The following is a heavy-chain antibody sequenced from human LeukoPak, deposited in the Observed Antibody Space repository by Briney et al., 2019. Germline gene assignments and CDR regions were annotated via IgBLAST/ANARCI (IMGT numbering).Heavy chain of an antibody. J-gene: IGHJ3*02. CDR1: GDTFNSYA. D-gene: IGHD4-17*01. V-gene: IGHV1-69*04. CDR2: IIPILGIA. Sequence: GASVKVSCRASGDTFNSYAMSWVRQAPGQGLEWMGRIIPILGIANYAQTFQGRVTITADKSTSTAFMHLSSLRSEDTAVYYCASGDYGDSYIGGEDAFHIWGQGTMVTVSS. CDR3: ASGDYGDSYIGGEDAFHI.